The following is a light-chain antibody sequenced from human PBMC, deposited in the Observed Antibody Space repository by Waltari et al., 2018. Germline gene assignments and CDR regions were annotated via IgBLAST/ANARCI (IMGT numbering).Light chain of an antibody. V-gene: IGLV2-14*03. CDR1: SSDVGGYNH. Sequence: QSALTQPASVSGSPGQSITISCTGTSSDVGGYNHVSWYLQHPAKAPKLLIDDVYYRPSRVSNRFSGSKAGNTASLTISGLQAEDEAVYYCSSYTSSSTVIFGGGTKLTVL. CDR2: DVY. CDR3: SSYTSSSTVI. J-gene: IGLJ2*01.